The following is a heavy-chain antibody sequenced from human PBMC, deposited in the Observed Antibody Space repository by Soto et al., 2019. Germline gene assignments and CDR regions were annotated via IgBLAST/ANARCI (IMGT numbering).Heavy chain of an antibody. V-gene: IGHV3-13*01. Sequence: DVQLVESGGTLVQPGGSLRLSCAASGFSFSDYDMHWVRQATGKGLEWVSGIGIAGDTYYSCSVKGRFTISRENAKNSLYLQMNSLRAGDTAVYYCARDRHGMDVWGQGTTVTVSS. CDR2: IGIAGDT. CDR3: ARDRHGMDV. J-gene: IGHJ6*02. CDR1: GFSFSDYD.